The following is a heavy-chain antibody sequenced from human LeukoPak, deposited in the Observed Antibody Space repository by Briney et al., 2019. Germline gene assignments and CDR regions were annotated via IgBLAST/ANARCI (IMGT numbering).Heavy chain of an antibody. V-gene: IGHV3-48*02. CDR2: ISTSDATI. D-gene: IGHD5-18*01. Sequence: GGSLRLSCAASGFTFSSYGMNWVRQAPGKGLEWVSYISTSDATIHYADSVRGRFTISRDNAKNSLYLQMNSLRDEDTAVYYCARSEYSYGPTFDYWGQGTLVTVSS. J-gene: IGHJ4*02. CDR1: GFTFSSYG. CDR3: ARSEYSYGPTFDY.